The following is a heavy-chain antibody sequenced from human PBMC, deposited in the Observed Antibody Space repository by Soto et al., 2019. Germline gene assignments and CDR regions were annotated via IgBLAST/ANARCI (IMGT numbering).Heavy chain of an antibody. CDR1: GDSIGSYS. D-gene: IGHD2-2*03. Sequence: PSETLSLTCTVSGDSIGSYSWSWIRQPPGKGLEWIGNIHYNGNTKYSPSLKSRVTMSVDTSKNHFSLKLISVTTADTAVYFCAREGNLGRWIQPLDSWGQGTPVTVS. CDR3: AREGNLGRWIQPLDS. J-gene: IGHJ4*02. CDR2: IHYNGNT. V-gene: IGHV4-59*01.